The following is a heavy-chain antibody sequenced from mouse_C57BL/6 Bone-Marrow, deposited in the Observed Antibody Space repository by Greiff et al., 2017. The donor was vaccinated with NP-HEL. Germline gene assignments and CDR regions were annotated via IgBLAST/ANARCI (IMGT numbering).Heavy chain of an antibody. Sequence: QVQLKQSGAELVKPGASVKMSCKASGYTFTTYPIEWVKQNHGKILEWICNFHPYHDDTEYNEKFKNKATLTVEKSSSTVYLELSRLTSDDSSVYYCARGGNYWYYFDYWGQGTTLTVSS. CDR1: GYTFTTYP. V-gene: IGHV1-47*01. CDR3: ARGGNYWYYFDY. D-gene: IGHD2-1*01. J-gene: IGHJ2*01. CDR2: FHPYHDDT.